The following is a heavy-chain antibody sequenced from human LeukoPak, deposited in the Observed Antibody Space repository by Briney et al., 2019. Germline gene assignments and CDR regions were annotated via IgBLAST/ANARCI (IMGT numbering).Heavy chain of an antibody. D-gene: IGHD2-2*01. J-gene: IGHJ6*03. Sequence: GGSLRLSCAASGFTFSGYWMSWVRQAPGKGLEWVANIKQDGSEKYYVDSVKGRFTISRDNAKNSLYLQMNSLRAEDTAVYYCARVLRQLASYYYYYMDVWGKGTTVTVSS. CDR1: GFTFSGYW. CDR2: IKQDGSEK. CDR3: ARVLRQLASYYYYYMDV. V-gene: IGHV3-7*01.